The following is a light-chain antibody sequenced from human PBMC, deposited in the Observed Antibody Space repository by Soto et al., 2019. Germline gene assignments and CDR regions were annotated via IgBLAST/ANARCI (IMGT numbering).Light chain of an antibody. CDR1: QSISSW. V-gene: IGKV1-5*03. J-gene: IGKJ2*01. CDR2: KAS. CDR3: QQYNSYSPYT. Sequence: DIQMTQSPSTLSASVGDRVTITCRASQSISSWLAWYQQKPGKAPKLLIYKASSLESGVPSRFSGSGSGTEFTLTISSLQPDDVATYYCQQYNSYSPYTFGHGTKLEIK.